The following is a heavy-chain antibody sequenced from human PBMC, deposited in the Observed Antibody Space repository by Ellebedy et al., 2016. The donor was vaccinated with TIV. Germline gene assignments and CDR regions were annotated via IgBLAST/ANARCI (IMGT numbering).Heavy chain of an antibody. V-gene: IGHV3-33*01. J-gene: IGHJ4*02. CDR2: MWHDGINK. CDR1: GFSLSRNS. D-gene: IGHD4-17*01. Sequence: GGSLRLXCAASGFSLSRNSMHWVRQAPGKGLEWVAVMWHDGINKNYGDSVKGRFTISRDNSKNTLYLQMNSLTAEDTAVYYCTRDGSYGDLDSWGQGTLVTVSS. CDR3: TRDGSYGDLDS.